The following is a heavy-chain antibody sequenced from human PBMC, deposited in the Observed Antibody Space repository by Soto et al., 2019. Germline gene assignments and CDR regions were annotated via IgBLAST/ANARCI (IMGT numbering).Heavy chain of an antibody. Sequence: RSLTCTLSAGSISTGGYYWSRLRQHPGDSLEWMGYIYYSGSTYYNPSLKSRVTISVDPSKNQFSLKLNSVTAADTAVYYCSRATLYSDSLFVWGQGTTVTVSS. CDR2: IYYSGST. CDR1: AGSISTGGYY. CDR3: SRATLYSDSLFV. J-gene: IGHJ6*02. V-gene: IGHV4-31*03. D-gene: IGHD6-13*01.